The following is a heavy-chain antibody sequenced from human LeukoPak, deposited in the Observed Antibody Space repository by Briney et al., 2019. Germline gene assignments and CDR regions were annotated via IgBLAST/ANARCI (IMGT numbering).Heavy chain of an antibody. J-gene: IGHJ6*02. V-gene: IGHV3-30*18. CDR1: GFTFSSYG. CDR3: AKGQDIVVVYYYYGMDV. CDR2: ISYDGSNK. Sequence: PGRSLRLSCAASGFTFSSYGMHWVRQAPGEGLEWVAVISYDGSNKYYADSVKGRFTISRDNSKNTLYLQMNSLRAEDTAVYYCAKGQDIVVVYYYYGMDVWGQGTTVTVSS. D-gene: IGHD2-2*01.